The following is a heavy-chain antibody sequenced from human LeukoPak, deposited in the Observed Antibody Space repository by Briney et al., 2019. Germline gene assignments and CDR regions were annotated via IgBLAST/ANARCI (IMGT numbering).Heavy chain of an antibody. CDR3: ARVHSEYYDFWSGSRTHYYYYYMDV. CDR2: MNPNSGNT. D-gene: IGHD3-3*01. Sequence: ASVKVSCKASGYTFTSYDINWVRQATGQGLEWMGWMNPNSGNTGYAQKFQGRVTITRNTSISTAYMELSSLRSEDTAVYYCARVHSEYYDFWSGSRTHYYYYYMDVWGKGTTVTVSS. J-gene: IGHJ6*03. CDR1: GYTFTSYD. V-gene: IGHV1-8*03.